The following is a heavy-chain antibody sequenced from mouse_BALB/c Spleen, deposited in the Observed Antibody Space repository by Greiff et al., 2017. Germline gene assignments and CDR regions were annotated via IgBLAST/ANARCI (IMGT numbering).Heavy chain of an antibody. V-gene: IGHV5-9-3*01. D-gene: IGHD3-2*01. CDR1: GFTFSSYA. CDR3: ARHGGRQLGPHAMDY. Sequence: EVMLVESGGGLVKPGGSLKLSCAASGFTFSSYAMSWVRQTPEKRLEWVATISSGGSYTYYPDSVKGRFTISRDNAKNTLYLQMSSLRSEDTAMYYCARHGGRQLGPHAMDYWGQGTSVTVSS. J-gene: IGHJ4*01. CDR2: ISSGGSYT.